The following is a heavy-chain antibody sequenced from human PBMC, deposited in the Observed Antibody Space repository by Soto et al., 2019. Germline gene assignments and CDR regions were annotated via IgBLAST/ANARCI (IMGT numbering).Heavy chain of an antibody. CDR2: ISYDGSNK. J-gene: IGHJ4*02. D-gene: IGHD6-13*01. V-gene: IGHV3-30-3*01. CDR3: ARAESSSWHNSDY. Sequence: QVQLVESGGGVVQPGRSLRLSCAASGFTFSRYAMHWVRQAPGKGLEWVAVISYDGSNKYYADSVKGRFTISRDNFKNKLYLQMNSLRAEDTAVYYCARAESSSWHNSDYWGQGTLVTVSS. CDR1: GFTFSRYA.